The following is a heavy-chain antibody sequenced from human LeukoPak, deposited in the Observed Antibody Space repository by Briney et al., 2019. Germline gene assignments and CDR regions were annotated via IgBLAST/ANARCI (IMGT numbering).Heavy chain of an antibody. D-gene: IGHD3-10*01. CDR2: IWYEGSNK. V-gene: IGHV3-33*01. J-gene: IGHJ4*02. Sequence: GGSLRLSCAASGFTFSSYGMHWVRQAPGKGLEWGAVIWYEGSNKYYADSVKGRFTISRDNSKNTLYLQMNSLRAEDTAVYYCARDDYGSGSYPDYWGQGTLVTVSS. CDR3: ARDDYGSGSYPDY. CDR1: GFTFSSYG.